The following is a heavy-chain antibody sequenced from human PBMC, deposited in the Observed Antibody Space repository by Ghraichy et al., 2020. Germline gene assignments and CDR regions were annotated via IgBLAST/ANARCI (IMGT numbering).Heavy chain of an antibody. CDR1: GFTFSSYS. CDR2: ISSSSSYI. D-gene: IGHD3-22*01. CDR3: ARGGYYYDSSGYYRFDAFDI. V-gene: IGHV3-21*01. J-gene: IGHJ3*02. Sequence: GGSLILSCAASGFTFSSYSMNWVRQAPGKGLEWVSSISSSSSYIYYADSVKGRFTISRDNAKNSLYLQMNSLRAEDTAVYYCARGGYYYDSSGYYRFDAFDIWGQGTMVTVSS.